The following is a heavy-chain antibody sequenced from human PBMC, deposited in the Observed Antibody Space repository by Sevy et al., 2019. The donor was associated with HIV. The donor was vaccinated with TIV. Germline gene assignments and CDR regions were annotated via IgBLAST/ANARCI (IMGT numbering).Heavy chain of an antibody. V-gene: IGHV4-59*01. J-gene: IGHJ6*02. CDR1: GGSMSGYY. CDR2: FYYSRTT. D-gene: IGHD2-15*01. CDR3: ATCSPDYYYGMDV. Sequence: SETLSLTCTVSGGSMSGYYLTWIRQPPGKGLEWIGYFYYSRTTNCNPSLKSRVTISVDRSKNQFSLKLNSVTAADTAVYYCATCSPDYYYGMDVWGQGTTVTVSS.